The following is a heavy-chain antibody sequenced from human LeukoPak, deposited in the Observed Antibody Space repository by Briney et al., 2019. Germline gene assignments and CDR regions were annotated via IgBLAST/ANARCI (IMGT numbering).Heavy chain of an antibody. CDR3: ARILHTAMASY. CDR2: IYYSGST. V-gene: IGHV4-39*01. Sequence: PSETLSLTCTVSGGSISSSSYYWGWIRQPPGKGLEWIGSIYYSGSTYYNPSLKSRVTISVDTSKNQFSLKLSSVTAADTAVYYCARILHTAMASYWGQGTLVTVSS. D-gene: IGHD5-18*01. J-gene: IGHJ4*02. CDR1: GGSISSSSYY.